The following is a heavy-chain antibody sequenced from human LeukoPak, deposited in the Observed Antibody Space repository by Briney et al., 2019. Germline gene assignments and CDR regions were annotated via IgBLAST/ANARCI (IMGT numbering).Heavy chain of an antibody. J-gene: IGHJ2*01. CDR1: EFTFSSYS. CDR3: AKDRTVGASYWYFDL. Sequence: PGGSLRLSCAASEFTFSSYSMNWVRQAPGKRLEWVSVIYSGGNTYYADSVKGRFTISRDSSKNTLFLHMNTLRAEDTAIYYCAKDRTVGASYWYFDLWGRGTLVTVSS. CDR2: IYSGGNT. V-gene: IGHV3-23*03. D-gene: IGHD1-26*01.